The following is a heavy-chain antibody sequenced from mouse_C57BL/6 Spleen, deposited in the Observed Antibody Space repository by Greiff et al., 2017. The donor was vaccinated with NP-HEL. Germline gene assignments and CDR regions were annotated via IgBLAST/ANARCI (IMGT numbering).Heavy chain of an antibody. CDR1: GYSITSGYY. J-gene: IGHJ4*01. CDR3: ARDLFYSNYKDYAMDY. V-gene: IGHV3-6*01. CDR2: ISYDGSN. Sequence: EVQLQESGPGLVKPSQSLSLTCSVTGYSITSGYYWNWIRQFPGNKLEWMGYISYDGSNNYNPSLKNRISITRDTSKNQFFLKLNSVTTEDTATYYCARDLFYSNYKDYAMDYWGQGTSVTVSS. D-gene: IGHD2-5*01.